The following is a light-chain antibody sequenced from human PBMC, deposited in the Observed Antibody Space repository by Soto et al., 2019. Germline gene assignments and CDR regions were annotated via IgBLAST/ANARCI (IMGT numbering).Light chain of an antibody. CDR3: QQSYSIPLT. J-gene: IGKJ4*01. CDR1: QYISAY. CDR2: VAT. V-gene: IGKV1-39*01. Sequence: DIQMTQSPSSLSASVGDRVTIACRASQYISAYLNWYQQKPGKAPQLLIYVATSLQSGVPSRFSGSGAGTDFTLTISSLQPEDFATYYCQQSYSIPLTFGGGTKVEIK.